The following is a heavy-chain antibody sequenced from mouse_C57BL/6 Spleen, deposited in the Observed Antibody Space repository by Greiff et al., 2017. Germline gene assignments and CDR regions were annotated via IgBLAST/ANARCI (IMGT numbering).Heavy chain of an antibody. V-gene: IGHV1-64*01. CDR1: GYTFTSYW. CDR3: ARRIYGSSPGYFDV. Sequence: QVQLQQPGAELVKPGASVKLSCKASGYTFTSYWMHWVKQRPGQGLEWIGMIHPNSGSTNYNEKFKSKVTLTVDKSSSTAYMQLSSLTSEDSAVYYCARRIYGSSPGYFDVWGTGTTVTVSS. CDR2: IHPNSGST. J-gene: IGHJ1*03. D-gene: IGHD1-1*01.